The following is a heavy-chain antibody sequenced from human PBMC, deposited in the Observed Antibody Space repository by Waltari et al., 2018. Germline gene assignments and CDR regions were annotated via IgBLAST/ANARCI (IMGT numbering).Heavy chain of an antibody. CDR3: ATAPQAPAAMAP. J-gene: IGHJ5*02. CDR1: GYTFPYYY. Sequence: EVQLVQSGAEVKKPGATVQLSCKVSGYTFPYYYMPRVQPAPGKGLEWMGLVDPEDGETIYAEKCQGRVTITADTSTDTAYMELSSLRYEDTAVYYCATAPQAPAAMAPWGQGTLVTVSS. CDR2: VDPEDGET. D-gene: IGHD2-2*01. V-gene: IGHV1-69-2*01.